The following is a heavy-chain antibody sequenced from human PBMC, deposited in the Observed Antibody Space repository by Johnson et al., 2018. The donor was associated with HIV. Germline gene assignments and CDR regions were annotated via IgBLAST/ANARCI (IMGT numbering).Heavy chain of an antibody. CDR2: ISYDGSNK. CDR1: GFDFSKTW. J-gene: IGHJ3*02. V-gene: IGHV3-30*03. Sequence: QVQLVESGGGLVQSGGSLRLSCAASGFDFSKTWMSWVRQAPGKGLEWVAVISYDGSNKYYADSVKGRFTISRDNSKNTLYLQMNSLRAEDTAVYYCARGRGYSSSNDAFEIWGQGTMVTVSS. D-gene: IGHD6-13*01. CDR3: ARGRGYSSSNDAFEI.